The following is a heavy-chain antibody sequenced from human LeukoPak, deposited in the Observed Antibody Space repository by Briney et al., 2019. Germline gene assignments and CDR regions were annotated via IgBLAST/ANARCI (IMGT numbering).Heavy chain of an antibody. Sequence: GESLKISCEGSGYSFTNYWIGWVRQMPGKGLEWMGVIYPDDSDTRYSPSFQGQVTISADKSIGTAYLQWSRLKASDTAMYYCAIGGDSSTSCYRCFNYWGQGTLVTVSS. V-gene: IGHV5-51*01. CDR1: GYSFTNYW. J-gene: IGHJ4*02. CDR2: IYPDDSDT. D-gene: IGHD2-2*01. CDR3: AIGGDSSTSCYRCFNY.